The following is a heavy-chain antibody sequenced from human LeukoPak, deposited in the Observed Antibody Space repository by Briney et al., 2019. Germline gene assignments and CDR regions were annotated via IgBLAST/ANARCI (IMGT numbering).Heavy chain of an antibody. CDR2: ICYDGSNK. CDR3: ARGRYSSGWYKFFYFDY. CDR1: GSTFSNYR. V-gene: IGHV3-33*01. J-gene: IGHJ4*02. Sequence: GGCLRLSCAASGSTFSNYRTHWVREARGKGLEWVAVICYDGSNKYYADSVKGRFTISRDNSKNTLYLQMNSLRAEDTAVYYCARGRYSSGWYKFFYFDYWGQGTLVTVSS. D-gene: IGHD6-19*01.